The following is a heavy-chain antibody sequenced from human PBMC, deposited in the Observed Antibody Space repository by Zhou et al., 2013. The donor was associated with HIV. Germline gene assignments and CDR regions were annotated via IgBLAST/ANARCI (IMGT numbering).Heavy chain of an antibody. CDR2: IIPILNLT. D-gene: IGHD3-3*01. V-gene: IGHV1-69*04. CDR1: GDTFTNYD. Sequence: QVQLVQSGAAVKKPGSSVKVSCKTSGDTFTNYDFTWVRRAPGQGLEWMGRIIPILNLTNYAQKFQGRVTITTDESTSTAYMELSSVRSEDTAVYYCARVSYDLWNGFPYWGQGTLVTVSS. J-gene: IGHJ4*02. CDR3: ARVSYDLWNGFPY.